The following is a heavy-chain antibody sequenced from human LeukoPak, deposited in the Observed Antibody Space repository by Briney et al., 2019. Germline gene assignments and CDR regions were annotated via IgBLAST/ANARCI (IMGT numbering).Heavy chain of an antibody. J-gene: IGHJ4*02. V-gene: IGHV4-34*01. D-gene: IGHD6-19*01. CDR3: ASLYSSGWADY. CDR1: GGSFSGYY. CDR2: INHSGGT. Sequence: SETLSLTCAVYGGSFSGYYWSWIRQPPGKGLEWIGEINHSGGTNYNPSLKSRVTISVDTSKNQFSLKLSSVTAADTAVYYCASLYSSGWADYWGQGTLVTVSS.